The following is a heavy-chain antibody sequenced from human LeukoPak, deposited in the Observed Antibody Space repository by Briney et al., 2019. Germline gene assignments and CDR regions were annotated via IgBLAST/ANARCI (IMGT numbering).Heavy chain of an antibody. CDR1: GGTFSSYA. D-gene: IGHD4-11*01. CDR3: AATVNYYYYMDV. V-gene: IGHV1-69*01. Sequence: SVKVSCKASGGTFSSYAISWVRQAPGQGLEWMGGIIPIFGTANYAQKFQGRVTITADESTSTAYMELSSLRSEDTAVYYCAATVNYYYYMDVWGKGTTVTVSS. J-gene: IGHJ6*03. CDR2: IIPIFGTA.